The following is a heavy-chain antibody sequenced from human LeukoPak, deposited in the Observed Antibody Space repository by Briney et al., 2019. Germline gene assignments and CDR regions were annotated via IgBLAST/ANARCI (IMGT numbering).Heavy chain of an antibody. CDR3: ARHQTATVTRRDYFDY. V-gene: IGHV1-69*13. CDR1: GGTFSSYA. CDR2: IIPIFGTA. D-gene: IGHD4-17*01. Sequence: SVKVSCKASGGTFSSYAISWVRQAPGQGLEWMGGIIPIFGTANYAQKFQGRVTITADGSTSTAYMELSSLRSEDTAVYYCARHQTATVTRRDYFDYWGQGTLVTVSS. J-gene: IGHJ4*02.